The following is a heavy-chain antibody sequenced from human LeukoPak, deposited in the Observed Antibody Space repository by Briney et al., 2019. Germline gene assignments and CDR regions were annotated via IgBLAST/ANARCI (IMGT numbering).Heavy chain of an antibody. J-gene: IGHJ6*02. Sequence: GGSLRLSCAASGFTFSDYYMSWVRQAPGKGLEWVSYISSSGSTIYYADSVRGRFTISRDNAKNSLYLQMNSLRAEDTAVYYCARHGATYYYDSSGYYLADVWGQGTTVTVSS. CDR3: ARHGATYYYDSSGYYLADV. CDR1: GFTFSDYY. D-gene: IGHD3-22*01. CDR2: ISSSGSTI. V-gene: IGHV3-11*01.